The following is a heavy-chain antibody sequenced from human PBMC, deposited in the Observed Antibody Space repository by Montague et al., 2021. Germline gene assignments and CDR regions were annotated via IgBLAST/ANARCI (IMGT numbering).Heavy chain of an antibody. D-gene: IGHD3-3*01. CDR3: VKDTRDYYPDF. CDR2: INGDRSNI. Sequence: SLRLFCAASGFIFNNYVMNWVRQAPGKGLEWVAGINGDRSNIDYADSVKGRFTISRDNAKNSLYLQMNSLRAEDTAFYYCVKDTRDYYPDFWGQGTLVTVSS. J-gene: IGHJ4*02. V-gene: IGHV3-9*01. CDR1: GFIFNNYV.